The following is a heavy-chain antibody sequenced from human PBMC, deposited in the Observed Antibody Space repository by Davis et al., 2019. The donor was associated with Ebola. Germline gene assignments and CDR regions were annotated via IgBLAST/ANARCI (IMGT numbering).Heavy chain of an antibody. V-gene: IGHV5-51*01. J-gene: IGHJ4*02. CDR1: GYSFTSYW. Sequence: GESLKISCKGSGYSFTSYWISWVRQMPGKGLEWMGIIYPGDSDTRYSPSFQGQVTISADKSISTAYLQWSSLKASDTAMYYCARANKYDFWSGLKDYWGQGTLVTVSS. D-gene: IGHD3-3*01. CDR2: IYPGDSDT. CDR3: ARANKYDFWSGLKDY.